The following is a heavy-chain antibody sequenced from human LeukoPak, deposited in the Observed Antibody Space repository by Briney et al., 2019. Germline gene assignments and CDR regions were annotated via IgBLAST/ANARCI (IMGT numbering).Heavy chain of an antibody. Sequence: HSGGSLRLSCVASGFTFSSYSMNWVRQGPGKGLEWVSYISSSSSTKYYVDSVKGRSTTSRDNAKNSLYLQMSSLRAEDTAVYYCARNYYSDYWGQGTLVTVSS. CDR2: ISSSSSTK. CDR3: ARNYYSDY. J-gene: IGHJ4*02. V-gene: IGHV3-48*01. CDR1: GFTFSSYS.